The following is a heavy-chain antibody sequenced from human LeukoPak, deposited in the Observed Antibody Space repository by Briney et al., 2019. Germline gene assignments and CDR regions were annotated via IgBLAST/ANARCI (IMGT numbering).Heavy chain of an antibody. CDR2: IYHSGST. D-gene: IGHD3-10*01. CDR3: ARRRTGVSFDY. J-gene: IGHJ4*02. Sequence: SETLSLTCAVSGYSISSGYYWGWIRQPPGKGLEWIGSIYHSGSTYYNPSLKSRVTISVDTSKNQFFLKLSSVTAADTAVYYCARRRTGVSFDYWGQGTLVTVSS. V-gene: IGHV4-38-2*01. CDR1: GYSISSGYY.